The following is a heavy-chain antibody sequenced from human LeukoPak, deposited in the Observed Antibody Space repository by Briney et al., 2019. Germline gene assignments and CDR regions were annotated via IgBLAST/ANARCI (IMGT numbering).Heavy chain of an antibody. J-gene: IGHJ6*03. V-gene: IGHV3-7*03. CDR2: IKQDGSEK. CDR1: GFTFSSYW. CDR3: AKDLWYYYGSGPYYYMDV. Sequence: GGSLRLSCAASGFTFSSYWMSWVRQAPGKGLEWVANIKQDGSEKYYVDSVKGRFTISRDNSKNTPYLQMNSLRAEDTAVYYCAKDLWYYYGSGPYYYMDVWGKGTTVTISS. D-gene: IGHD3-10*01.